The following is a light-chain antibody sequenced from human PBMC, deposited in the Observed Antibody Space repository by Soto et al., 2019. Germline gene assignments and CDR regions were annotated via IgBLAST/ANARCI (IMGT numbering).Light chain of an antibody. CDR2: DTS. J-gene: IGKJ5*01. CDR1: QSVGGS. V-gene: IGKV3-15*01. Sequence: ETVLTQSPGTLSLSPGERATVSCRASQSVGGSSLAWYQQRPGQAPRLLIYDTSTRATGIPARFSGSGSGTEFTLTISSLQSEDFAVYYCQQYNNWPPITFGQGTRLEIK. CDR3: QQYNNWPPIT.